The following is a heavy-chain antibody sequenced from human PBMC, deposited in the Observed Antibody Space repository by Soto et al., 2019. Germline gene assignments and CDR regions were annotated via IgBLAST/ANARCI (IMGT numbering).Heavy chain of an antibody. Sequence: ASVKVSCKASGYTFTSYDINWVRQATGQGLEWMGWMNPNSGNTGYAQKFQGRVTMTRNTSISTAYMELSSLRSEDTAVYYCARGSHYYGSGGNWFDPWGQGTLVTVSS. CDR3: ARGSHYYGSGGNWFDP. J-gene: IGHJ5*02. CDR2: MNPNSGNT. CDR1: GYTFTSYD. D-gene: IGHD3-10*01. V-gene: IGHV1-8*01.